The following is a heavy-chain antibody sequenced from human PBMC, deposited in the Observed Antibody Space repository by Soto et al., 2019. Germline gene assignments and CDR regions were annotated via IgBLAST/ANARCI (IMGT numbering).Heavy chain of an antibody. D-gene: IGHD2-15*01. CDR3: VRDCSGGGCYSDYGMDV. CDR1: GDSVSSYY. J-gene: IGHJ6*02. CDR2: IYISGST. Sequence: SETLSLTCTVSGDSVSSYYWSRIRQPAGRGLEWIGRIYISGSTDYNPSLKGRVSMSVDRSKNQFSLKLTSVTAADTAVYYCVRDCSGGGCYSDYGMDVWGQGTTVTVSS. V-gene: IGHV4-4*07.